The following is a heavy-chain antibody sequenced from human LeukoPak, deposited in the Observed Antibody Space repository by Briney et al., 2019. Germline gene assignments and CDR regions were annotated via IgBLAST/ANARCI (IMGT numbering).Heavy chain of an antibody. J-gene: IGHJ5*02. CDR2: IYAGGST. CDR3: ARLRGYTYGYFRGWFDA. CDR1: GFTFGDYA. Sequence: PGGSLRLSCTASGFTFGDYAMSWVRQAPGEGLEWVSAIYAGGSTYYADSVKGRFTTSRDNSKNTLYLQMNSLRAEDTAVYYCARLRGYTYGYFRGWFDAWGQGTLVTVSS. D-gene: IGHD5-18*01. V-gene: IGHV3-53*01.